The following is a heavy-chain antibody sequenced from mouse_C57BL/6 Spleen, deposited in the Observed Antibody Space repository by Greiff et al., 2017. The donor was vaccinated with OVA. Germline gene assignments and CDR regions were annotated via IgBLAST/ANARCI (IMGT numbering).Heavy chain of an antibody. CDR1: GFTFSDYG. D-gene: IGHD2-4*01. V-gene: IGHV5-17*01. CDR3: ARNGGLRGAWFAY. CDR2: ISSGSSTI. Sequence: DVQLVESGGGLVKPGGSLKLSCAASGFTFSDYGMHWVRQAPEKGLEWVAYISSGSSTIYYADTVKGRFTISRDNAKNTLFLQMTSLRSEDTAMYYCARNGGLRGAWFAYWGQGTLVTVSA. J-gene: IGHJ3*01.